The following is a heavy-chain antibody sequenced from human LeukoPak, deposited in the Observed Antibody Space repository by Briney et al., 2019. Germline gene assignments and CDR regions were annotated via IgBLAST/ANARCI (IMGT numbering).Heavy chain of an antibody. V-gene: IGHV1-2*02. CDR2: INPKSGDT. J-gene: IGHJ4*02. D-gene: IGHD5-12*01. CDR1: DFRDYY. CDR3: ASGYSGYDLNY. Sequence: GASVKVSCKTSDFRDYYMNWVRQAPGQGLEWLGWINPKSGDTDYAQKFRGRVAMTRDTSISTAYMELSGLKPDDTAIYFCASGYSGYDLNYWGQGTQATVSS.